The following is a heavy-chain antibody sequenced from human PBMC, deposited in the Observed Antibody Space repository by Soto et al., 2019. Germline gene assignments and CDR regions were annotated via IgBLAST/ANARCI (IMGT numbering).Heavy chain of an antibody. D-gene: IGHD3-22*01. V-gene: IGHV4-59*01. Sequence: PSETLSLTCTVSRGPTNVFYWSWIRQSPGKGLEWIGHIHFSGTTTYNPSLKSRVTISADTSKNQFSLNLTSVTPADTAVYYCARTAFYDSSGNDAFDFWGQGTVVTVSS. CDR3: ARTAFYDSSGNDAFDF. CDR1: RGPTNVFY. CDR2: IHFSGTT. J-gene: IGHJ3*01.